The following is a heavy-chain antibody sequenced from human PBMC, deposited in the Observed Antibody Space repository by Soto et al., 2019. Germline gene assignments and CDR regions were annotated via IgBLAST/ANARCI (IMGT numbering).Heavy chain of an antibody. CDR1: GDCVCSSSYY. D-gene: IGHD3-16*02. Sequence: PSETLALTRTVSGDCVCSSSYYWGWIRQPPGKGLEWIGSIYYSGSTYYNPSLKSRVTISVDTSKNQFSLKLSSVTAADTAVYYCAINRRGYSGYDFNYIWGSYRYGSRAFDIWGQGTMVTVSS. CDR3: AINRRGYSGYDFNYIWGSYRYGSRAFDI. J-gene: IGHJ3*02. V-gene: IGHV4-39*01. CDR2: IYYSGST.